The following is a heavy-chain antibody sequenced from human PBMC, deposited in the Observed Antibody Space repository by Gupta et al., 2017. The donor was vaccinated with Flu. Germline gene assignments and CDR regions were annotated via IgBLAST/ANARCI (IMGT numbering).Heavy chain of an antibody. V-gene: IGHV3-9*01. CDR3: AKDPDMAASGRGDLQH. D-gene: IGHD6-13*01. CDR1: GFIFDDYP. Sequence: DVQLVESGGGLVQRGRSLRLSCAVSGFIFDDYPMPWARHAPGKGLEGVSGISWRGDDIAYADSGKGRFTIARYNAKNALYLQMDSLRAEDTALYYCAKDPDMAASGRGDLQHWGQGTLVTVSS. J-gene: IGHJ1*01. CDR2: ISWRGDDI.